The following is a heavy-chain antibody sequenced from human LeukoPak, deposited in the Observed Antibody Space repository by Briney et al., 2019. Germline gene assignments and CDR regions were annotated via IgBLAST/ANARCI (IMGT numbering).Heavy chain of an antibody. CDR3: ARHERDASLDHALDI. V-gene: IGHV4-59*08. Sequence: SETLSLTCTASGGSISSYYWSWVRQAPGKGLEWIGYIYYSGTTSYNPSLKSRVTILVDTSKNQFSLKLSSVTAADTAVYYCARHERDASLDHALDIWGQGTMVTVSS. CDR2: IYYSGTT. D-gene: IGHD5-24*01. J-gene: IGHJ3*02. CDR1: GGSISSYY.